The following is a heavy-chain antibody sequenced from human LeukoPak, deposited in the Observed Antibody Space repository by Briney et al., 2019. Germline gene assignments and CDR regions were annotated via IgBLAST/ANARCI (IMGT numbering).Heavy chain of an antibody. CDR1: GFTFSSYA. CDR3: ARGITTFDY. J-gene: IGHJ4*02. Sequence: GGSLRLSCAASGFTFSSYAIHWVRQAPGKGLEWVAVISYDGSNKYYADSVKGRFTISRDNSKNTLYLQMNSLRAEDTAVYYCARGITTFDYWGQGTLVTVSS. D-gene: IGHD3-22*01. V-gene: IGHV3-30-3*01. CDR2: ISYDGSNK.